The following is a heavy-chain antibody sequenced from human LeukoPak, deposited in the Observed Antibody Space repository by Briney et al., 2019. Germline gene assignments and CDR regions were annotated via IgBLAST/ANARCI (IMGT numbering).Heavy chain of an antibody. J-gene: IGHJ6*02. CDR3: ARSTSWGPNYYYYYGMDV. CDR2: IYPGDSDT. V-gene: IGHV5-51*01. Sequence: GASLQISCKGSGSSFTSYWIGWVRQLPGKGLEWMGIIYPGDSDTRYSPSFQGQVTISADKSISTAYLQWSSLKASDTAMYYCARSTSWGPNYYYYYGMDVWGQGTTVTVSS. D-gene: IGHD2-2*01. CDR1: GSSFTSYW.